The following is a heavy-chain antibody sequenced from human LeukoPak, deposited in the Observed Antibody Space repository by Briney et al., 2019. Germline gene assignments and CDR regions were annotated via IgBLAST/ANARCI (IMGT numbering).Heavy chain of an antibody. CDR1: GYTFTSYG. J-gene: IGHJ4*02. Sequence: ASVKVSCKASGYTFTSYGINWVRQATGQGLEWMGWISAYNGNTNYAQKFQGRVTITRNTSISTAYMELSSLRSEDTAVYYCARGCFRCSGGIAFYWGQGTLVTVSS. V-gene: IGHV1-8*03. CDR2: ISAYNGNT. D-gene: IGHD2-15*01. CDR3: ARGCFRCSGGIAFY.